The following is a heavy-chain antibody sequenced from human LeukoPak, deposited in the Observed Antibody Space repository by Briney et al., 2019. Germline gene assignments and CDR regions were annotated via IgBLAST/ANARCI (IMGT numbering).Heavy chain of an antibody. V-gene: IGHV1-69*13. CDR3: AVPFGELSGWFDP. D-gene: IGHD3-10*01. J-gene: IGHJ5*02. CDR1: GGTFSSYA. Sequence: SVTVSFTASGGTFSSYAISWVRQAPGQGLEWMGGIIPIFGTANYAQKFQGRVTITADEPTSTAYMELSSLRSEGTAVYYCAVPFGELSGWFDPWGQGTLVTVSS. CDR2: IIPIFGTA.